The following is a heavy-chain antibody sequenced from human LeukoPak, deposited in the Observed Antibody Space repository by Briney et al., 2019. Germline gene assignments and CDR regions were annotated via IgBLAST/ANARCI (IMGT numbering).Heavy chain of an antibody. CDR3: ARDAVGATFWFDP. Sequence: ASVKVSCKASGYTFTGYYMHWVRQAPGQGLEWMGWINPNSGGTNYAQKFQGRVTMTRDTSISTAYMELSRLRSDDTAVYYCARDAVGATFWFDPWGQGTLVTVSS. J-gene: IGHJ5*02. CDR2: INPNSGGT. CDR1: GYTFTGYY. V-gene: IGHV1-2*02. D-gene: IGHD1-26*01.